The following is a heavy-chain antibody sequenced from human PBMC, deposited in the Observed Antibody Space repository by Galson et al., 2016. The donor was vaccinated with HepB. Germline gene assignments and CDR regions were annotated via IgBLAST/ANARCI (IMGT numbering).Heavy chain of an antibody. J-gene: IGHJ4*02. Sequence: ETLSLTCAVSGGSISSRNWWNWVRQPPGKGLEWIGEIYHSGRTNYSPSLKSRVTMSVDKSKNQFSLRLNSVTAADTAVYYCAVDYGGNSAFDSWGQGTLATVSS. CDR2: IYHSGRT. CDR3: AVDYGGNSAFDS. V-gene: IGHV4/OR15-8*01. CDR1: GGSISSRNW. D-gene: IGHD4-23*01.